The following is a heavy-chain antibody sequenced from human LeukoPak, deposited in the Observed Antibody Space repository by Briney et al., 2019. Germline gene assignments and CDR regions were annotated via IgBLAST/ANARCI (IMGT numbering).Heavy chain of an antibody. CDR1: GFTFDDYA. Sequence: GGSLRLSCAASGFTFDDYAMHWVRQAPGEGLEWVSLISGDGGSTYYADSVKGRFTISRDNSKNSLYLQMNSLRTEDTALYYCAKDDGYSSGWDTYYYMDVWGKGTTVTVSS. CDR2: ISGDGGST. V-gene: IGHV3-43*02. D-gene: IGHD6-19*01. J-gene: IGHJ6*03. CDR3: AKDDGYSSGWDTYYYMDV.